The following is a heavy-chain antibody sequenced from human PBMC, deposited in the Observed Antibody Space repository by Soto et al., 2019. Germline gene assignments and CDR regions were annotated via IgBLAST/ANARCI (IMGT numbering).Heavy chain of an antibody. CDR2: IYYSGST. D-gene: IGHD6-13*01. J-gene: IGHJ4*02. Sequence: SETLSLTCTVSGGSISSGGYYWSWIRQHPGKCLEWIGYIYYSGSTYYNPSLKSRVTISVDTSKNQFSLKLSSVTAADTAVYYCARENSSSWDFDYWGQGTLVTVSS. V-gene: IGHV4-31*03. CDR1: GGSISSGGYY. CDR3: ARENSSSWDFDY.